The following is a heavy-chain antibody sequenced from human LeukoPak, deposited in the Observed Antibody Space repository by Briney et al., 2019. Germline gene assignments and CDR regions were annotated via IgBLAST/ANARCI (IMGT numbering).Heavy chain of an antibody. CDR2: IYTSGTT. D-gene: IGHD3-22*01. Sequence: SETLSLTCTVSGGSISSYYWSWIRQPAGKGPEWIGRIYTSGTTNYNPSLKSRVTMSVDTSKNQFSLKMRSVTAADTAVYYCARANYDGSDYWGQGTLVTVSS. CDR1: GGSISSYY. J-gene: IGHJ4*02. CDR3: ARANYDGSDY. V-gene: IGHV4-4*07.